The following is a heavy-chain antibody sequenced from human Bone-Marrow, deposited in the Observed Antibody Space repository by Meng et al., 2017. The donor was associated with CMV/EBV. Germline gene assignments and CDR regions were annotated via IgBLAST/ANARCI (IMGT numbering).Heavy chain of an antibody. CDR2: MNPNSGNT. J-gene: IGHJ5*02. Sequence: ASVKVSCKASGYTFTSYDINWVRQATGQGLEWMGWMNPNSGNTGYAQKFQGRVTITRNTSISTAYMELSSLRSEDTAVYYCASCYDILTGLPSTWFDPWGQGTLVTVPQ. V-gene: IGHV1-8*03. D-gene: IGHD3-9*01. CDR1: GYTFTSYD. CDR3: ASCYDILTGLPSTWFDP.